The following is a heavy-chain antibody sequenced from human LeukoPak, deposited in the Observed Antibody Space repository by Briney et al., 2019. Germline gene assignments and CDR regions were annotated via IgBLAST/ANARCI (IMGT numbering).Heavy chain of an antibody. J-gene: IGHJ4*02. D-gene: IGHD3-22*01. V-gene: IGHV1-18*01. CDR3: ARIAVLRLLPPRYYFDY. Sequence: ASVKVSCKASGYTFTSSGISWVRQAPGQGLEWMGWSSAYNGNTNYAQKLQGRVTMTTDTSTSTAYMELRSLRSDDTAVYYCARIAVLRLLPPRYYFDYWGQGTLVTVSS. CDR1: GYTFTSSG. CDR2: SSAYNGNT.